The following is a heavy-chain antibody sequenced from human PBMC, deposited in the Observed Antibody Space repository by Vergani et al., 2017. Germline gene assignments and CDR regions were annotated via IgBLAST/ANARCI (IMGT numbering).Heavy chain of an antibody. Sequence: EVQLLESGGGLVQPGGSLRLSCAASGFTFSSYAMSWVRQAPGKGLEWVSAISGSGGSTYYADSVKGRFTISRDNSKNTLYLQMNSLRAEETAVYYCAKDRYDFXSGFVGHLGAWFDPWGQGTLVTVSS. J-gene: IGHJ5*02. CDR1: GFTFSSYA. V-gene: IGHV3-23*01. D-gene: IGHD3-3*01. CDR2: ISGSGGST. CDR3: AKDRYDFXSGFVGHLGAWFDP.